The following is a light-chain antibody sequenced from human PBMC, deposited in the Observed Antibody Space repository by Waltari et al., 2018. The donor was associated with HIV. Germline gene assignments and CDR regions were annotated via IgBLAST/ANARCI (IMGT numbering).Light chain of an antibody. CDR2: KDN. CDR1: ALSRNF. J-gene: IGLJ2*01. Sequence: SYELTQAPPVSVSPGKAAKITCSGDALSRNFVSWYQQKTRQAPRMMLFKDNERPSGIPARFSASSSGTTSTLTISGVQAEDEEYYYCQSGHNSDSIFGGGTKLTVL. V-gene: IGLV3-25*03. CDR3: QSGHNSDSI.